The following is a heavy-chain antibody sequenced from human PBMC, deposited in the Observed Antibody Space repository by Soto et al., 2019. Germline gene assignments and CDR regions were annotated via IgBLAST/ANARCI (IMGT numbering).Heavy chain of an antibody. CDR1: GYTFTTYG. D-gene: IGHD1-26*01. CDR2: ISPYNGNT. CDR3: ARGGSYYEHVIHGAFEI. Sequence: QVQLVQSGAEVRKPGASVKVSCKASGYTFTTYGISWVRQAPGQGLEWMGWISPYNGNTNYAQKLQGRVTMTTDTSTSTAYMALRTLTSDATAVYYCARGGSYYEHVIHGAFEIWGQGTMVTVSS. J-gene: IGHJ3*02. V-gene: IGHV1-18*01.